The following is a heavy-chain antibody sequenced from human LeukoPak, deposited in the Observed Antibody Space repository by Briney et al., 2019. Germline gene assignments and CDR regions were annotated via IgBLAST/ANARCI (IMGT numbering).Heavy chain of an antibody. D-gene: IGHD3-3*01. V-gene: IGHV1-46*01. CDR2: ISPSGGST. J-gene: IGHJ4*01. Sequence: GGSVKVSCKASGYTFTSYDMHWVRQAPGQGLEWMGIISPSGGSTSYAQKFQGRVTMTRDTSTSTVYMELSSLRSEDTAVYYCARLPYYDFWRGYYFDSWGQRTPVTVSS. CDR1: GYTFTSYD. CDR3: ARLPYYDFWRGYYFDS.